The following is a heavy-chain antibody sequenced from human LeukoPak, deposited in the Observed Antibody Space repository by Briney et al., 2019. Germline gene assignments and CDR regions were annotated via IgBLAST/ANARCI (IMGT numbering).Heavy chain of an antibody. D-gene: IGHD4-23*01. CDR2: IYSSGST. J-gene: IGHJ4*02. CDR1: GFTVSSNY. Sequence: GGSLRLSCAASGFTVSSNYMSCVRQAPGKGLECVSVIYSSGSTYYADSVKGRFTISRDNSKNTLYLQMNSLRAEDTAVYYCARDQPDYGGTGIDYWGQGTLVTVSS. V-gene: IGHV3-53*01. CDR3: ARDQPDYGGTGIDY.